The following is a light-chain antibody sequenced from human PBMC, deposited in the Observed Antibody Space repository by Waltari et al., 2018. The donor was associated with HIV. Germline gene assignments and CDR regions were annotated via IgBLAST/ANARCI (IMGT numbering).Light chain of an antibody. CDR3: AARDDSLNAWV. J-gene: IGLJ3*02. CDR1: NSNVGSTP. V-gene: IGLV1-44*01. Sequence: QSVLTQPPSASGTPGRRVTISCSGNNSNVGSTPVNWYPQVPGTAPKLLMFSNNHRPSGVPDRFSCCKSGTSASLAIRGLKSEDDADYYCAARDDSLNAWVFGGGTKVTVL. CDR2: SNN.